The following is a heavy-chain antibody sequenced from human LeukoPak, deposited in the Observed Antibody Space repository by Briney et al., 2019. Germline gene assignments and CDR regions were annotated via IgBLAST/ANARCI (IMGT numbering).Heavy chain of an antibody. D-gene: IGHD6-19*01. Sequence: GGSLRLSCAASGFTFSSYSMNWVRQAPGKGLEWVSSISSSSSYIYYADSVKGRFTISRDNAKNSLYLRVNGLRAEDTAVYYCARWAVTGIYLDPWGQGTLLTVSS. CDR1: GFTFSSYS. J-gene: IGHJ5*02. V-gene: IGHV3-21*01. CDR2: ISSSSSYI. CDR3: ARWAVTGIYLDP.